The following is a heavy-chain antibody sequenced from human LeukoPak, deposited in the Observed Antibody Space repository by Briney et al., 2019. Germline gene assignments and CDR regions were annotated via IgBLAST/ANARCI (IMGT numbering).Heavy chain of an antibody. V-gene: IGHV3-30*18. J-gene: IGHJ3*02. CDR1: GFTFSSSV. CDR3: AKDTKVAVLFDSFDI. Sequence: GRSLRLSCAASGFTFSSSVMHWVRRAPGKGLEWVAVISYDGSDKYYADSVKGRFTISRDNSKNTLYVQMNSLRAEDTAVYYCAKDTKVAVLFDSFDIWGLGTMVTVSS. D-gene: IGHD6-19*01. CDR2: ISYDGSDK.